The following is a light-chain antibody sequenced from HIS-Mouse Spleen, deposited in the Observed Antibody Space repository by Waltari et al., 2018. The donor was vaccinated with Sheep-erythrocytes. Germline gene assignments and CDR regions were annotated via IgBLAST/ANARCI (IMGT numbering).Light chain of an antibody. Sequence: QSALTQPRSVSGSPGQSVTISCTGTSSDVGGYNYVSWYQQHPGKAPKLMIYDVSKRPACVPDRFYGSKSGNTASLTISELQAEDEADYDCCSYAGSYNHVFATGTKVTVL. CDR2: DVS. CDR3: CSYAGSYNHV. V-gene: IGLV2-11*01. CDR1: SSDVGGYNY. J-gene: IGLJ1*01.